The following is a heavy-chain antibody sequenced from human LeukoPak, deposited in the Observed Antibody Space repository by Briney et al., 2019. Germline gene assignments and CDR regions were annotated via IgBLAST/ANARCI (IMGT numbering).Heavy chain of an antibody. CDR3: AKKRALGEVEYSSSYFDY. CDR1: GFTFSSYG. Sequence: PGRSLKLSCAASGFTFSSYGMHWVRQAPGEGLEWVAVISYDASNKYYADSVKGRFTISRDNSKNTLYLQMNSLRAEDTAVYYCAKKRALGEVEYSSSYFDYWGQGTLVTVSS. J-gene: IGHJ4*02. CDR2: ISYDASNK. D-gene: IGHD6-6*01. V-gene: IGHV3-30*18.